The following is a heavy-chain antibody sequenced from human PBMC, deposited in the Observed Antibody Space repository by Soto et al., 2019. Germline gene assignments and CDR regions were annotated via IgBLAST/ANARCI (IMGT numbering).Heavy chain of an antibody. CDR3: ARDPPGYSSGWTDD. CDR1: GFTFSTSD. V-gene: IGHV3-21*01. J-gene: IGHJ4*02. CDR2: ISGTSNYM. Sequence: PGGSLRLSCAASGFTFSTSDMNWVRQAPGKGLERVSSISGTSNYMYYVDSVKGRVTNSRDKAKNSLYLQMNGLRAEDTAVYYCARDPPGYSSGWTDDWGQGTLVTVSS. D-gene: IGHD6-19*01.